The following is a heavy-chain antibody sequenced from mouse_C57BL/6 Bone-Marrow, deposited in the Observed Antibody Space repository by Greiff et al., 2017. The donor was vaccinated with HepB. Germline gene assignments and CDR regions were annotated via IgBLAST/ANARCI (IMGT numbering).Heavy chain of an antibody. CDR3: ATPGGYYGSSNYFDY. D-gene: IGHD1-1*01. Sequence: QVQLQQPGAELVKPGASVKMSCKASGYTFTSYWITWVKQRPGQGLEWIGDIYPGSGSTNYNEKFKSKATLTVDTSSSTAYMQLSSLTSEDSAVYYCATPGGYYGSSNYFDYWGQGTTHTVSS. V-gene: IGHV1-55*01. J-gene: IGHJ2*01. CDR1: GYTFTSYW. CDR2: IYPGSGST.